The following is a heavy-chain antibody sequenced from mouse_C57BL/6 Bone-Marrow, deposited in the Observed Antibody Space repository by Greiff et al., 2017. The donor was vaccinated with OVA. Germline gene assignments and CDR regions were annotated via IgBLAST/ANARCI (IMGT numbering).Heavy chain of an antibody. CDR3: ARPRGAMDY. CDR2: ISSGGSYT. Sequence: DVKLQESGGDLVKPGGSLKLSCAASGFTFSSYGMSWVRQTPDKRLEWVATISSGGSYTYYPDSVKGRFTISRDNAKNTLYLQMSSLKSEDTAMYYCARPRGAMDYWGQGTSVTVSS. J-gene: IGHJ4*01. V-gene: IGHV5-6*02. CDR1: GFTFSSYG.